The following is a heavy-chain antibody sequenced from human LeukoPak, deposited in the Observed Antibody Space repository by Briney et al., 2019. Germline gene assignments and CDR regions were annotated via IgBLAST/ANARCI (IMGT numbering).Heavy chain of an antibody. V-gene: IGHV3-9*01. CDR2: ISWNSGSI. J-gene: IGHJ4*02. CDR1: GFTFDDYA. D-gene: IGHD2/OR15-2a*01. CDR3: ARERPVIAYFDY. Sequence: QPGRSLRLSCAASGFTFDDYAMHWVRQAPGKGLEWVSGISWNSGSIGYADSVKGRFTISRDNSKNTLYLQMNSLRAEDTAVYYCARERPVIAYFDYWGQGTLVTVSS.